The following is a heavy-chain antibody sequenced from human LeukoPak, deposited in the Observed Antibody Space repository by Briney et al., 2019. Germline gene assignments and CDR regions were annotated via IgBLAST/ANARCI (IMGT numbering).Heavy chain of an antibody. V-gene: IGHV3-23*01. CDR3: AKLGRLWFGKGNGMDV. D-gene: IGHD3-10*01. Sequence: GGSLRLSCAASGFTFSSYAMSWVRQAPGKGLEWVSAISGSGGSTYYADSVKGRFTISRDNSKNTLYLQMNSLRAEDTAVYYCAKLGRLWFGKGNGMDVWGQGTTVTVSS. J-gene: IGHJ6*02. CDR1: GFTFSSYA. CDR2: ISGSGGST.